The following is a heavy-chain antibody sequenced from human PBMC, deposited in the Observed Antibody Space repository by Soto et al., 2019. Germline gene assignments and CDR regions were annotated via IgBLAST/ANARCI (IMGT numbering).Heavy chain of an antibody. D-gene: IGHD2-21*01. V-gene: IGHV4-39*01. CDR1: RGSVTSNTNY. J-gene: IGHJ4*02. Sequence: PSETLSLTCSVSRGSVTSNTNYWGWIRQPPGKGLERIGNFLHGGTTYYNPSLKDRLSISVDTSKNSFSLNLTSVTAADTAVYFCARLVVVAPVANVWGQGALVTVSS. CDR2: FLHGGTT. CDR3: ARLVVVAPVANV.